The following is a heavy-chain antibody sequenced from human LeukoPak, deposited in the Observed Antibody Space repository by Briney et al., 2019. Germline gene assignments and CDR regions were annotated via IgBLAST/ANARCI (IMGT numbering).Heavy chain of an antibody. Sequence: SETLSLNSTVSGGSINSNSNFWRWIRQPPGKGPEWIGSISYSGNTYYRSSLKSRVTISVDTSKNQFPLKLTSMTAEDTAGYFCARHSFEVATLTPFDSWGQGTLVTVSS. CDR3: ARHSFEVATLTPFDS. D-gene: IGHD5-12*01. CDR1: GGSINSNSNF. CDR2: ISYSGNT. V-gene: IGHV4-39*01. J-gene: IGHJ4*02.